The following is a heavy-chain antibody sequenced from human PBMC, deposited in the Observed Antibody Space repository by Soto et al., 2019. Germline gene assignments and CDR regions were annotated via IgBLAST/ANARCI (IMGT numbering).Heavy chain of an antibody. J-gene: IGHJ6*02. CDR1: GFTFSSYW. Sequence: GSLRLSCADSGFTFSSYWMHWVRQAPGKGLVWVSRINSDGSSTSYADSVKGRFTISRDNAKNTLYLQMNSLRAEDTAVYYCARVAATHNNYYYYYGMDVWGQGTTVTVSS. V-gene: IGHV3-74*01. CDR3: ARVAATHNNYYYYYGMDV. CDR2: INSDGSST. D-gene: IGHD2-15*01.